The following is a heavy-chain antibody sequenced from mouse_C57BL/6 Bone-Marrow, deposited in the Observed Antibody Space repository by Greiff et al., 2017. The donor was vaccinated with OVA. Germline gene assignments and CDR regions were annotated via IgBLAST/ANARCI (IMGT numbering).Heavy chain of an antibody. Sequence: QVQLQQSGAELVKPGASVKMSCKASGYTFTSYWITWVKQRPGQGLEWIGDIYPGSGSTNYNEKFKSKATLTVDTSSSTAYMQLSSLTSEDSAVYYCARRDYGSLYFDYWGQGTPLTVSA. CDR1: GYTFTSYW. J-gene: IGHJ2*01. CDR2: IYPGSGST. D-gene: IGHD1-1*01. V-gene: IGHV1-55*01. CDR3: ARRDYGSLYFDY.